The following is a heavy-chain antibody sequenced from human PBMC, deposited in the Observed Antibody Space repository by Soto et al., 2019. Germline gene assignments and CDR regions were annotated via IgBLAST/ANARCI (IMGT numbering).Heavy chain of an antibody. V-gene: IGHV4-39*01. J-gene: IGHJ5*02. D-gene: IGHD6-19*01. CDR1: GGSISSSSYY. Sequence: SETLSLTCTVSGGSISSSSYYWGWIRQPPGKGLEWIGSIYYSGSTYYNPSLKSRVTISVDTSKNQFSLKLSSVTAADTAVYYCAGADPILNSLAVAEENWFDPWGQGTLVTVSS. CDR2: IYYSGST. CDR3: AGADPILNSLAVAEENWFDP.